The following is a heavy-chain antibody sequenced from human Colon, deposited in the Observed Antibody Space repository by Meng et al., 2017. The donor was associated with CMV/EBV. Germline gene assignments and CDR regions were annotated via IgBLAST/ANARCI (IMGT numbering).Heavy chain of an antibody. Sequence: GALKISCAASGFTFSTYAMSWVRQAPGKGLEWVSGTSNSGGSTYYADSVKGRFTISRDNSKNTLYLQMNSLRAEDTAVYYCAKETILYHRGWFDPWGQGTLVTVSS. CDR2: TSNSGGST. CDR1: GFTFSTYA. D-gene: IGHD2-8*01. V-gene: IGHV3-23*01. J-gene: IGHJ5*02. CDR3: AKETILYHRGWFDP.